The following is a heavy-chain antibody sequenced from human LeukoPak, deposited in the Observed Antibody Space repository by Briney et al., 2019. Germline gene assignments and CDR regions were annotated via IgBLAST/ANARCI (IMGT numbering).Heavy chain of an antibody. J-gene: IGHJ4*02. Sequence: GASVTVSCKASGYTFGGYYMHWVRQAPGQGLEWMGWINPNSGGTNYAQKFQGRVTMTRDTSISTAYMELSRLRSDDTAVYYCARVGSRYSSGWYLIYWGQGTLVTVSS. V-gene: IGHV1-2*02. D-gene: IGHD6-19*01. CDR1: GYTFGGYY. CDR3: ARVGSRYSSGWYLIY. CDR2: INPNSGGT.